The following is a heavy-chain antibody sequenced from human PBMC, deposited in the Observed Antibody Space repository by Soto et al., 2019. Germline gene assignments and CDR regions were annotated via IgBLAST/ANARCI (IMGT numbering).Heavy chain of an antibody. CDR1: GFTLNSYW. D-gene: IGHD5-12*01. CDR2: INFDGTTT. J-gene: IGHJ4*02. V-gene: IGHV3-74*01. CDR3: ARGGFRQWLLDY. Sequence: EVQLVESGGGLVQPGGSLRLSCAASGFTLNSYWIHWVRQAPGKGLVWVSRINFDGTTTNYADSVKGRFTISRDNAKNTLYLQMNSLRDEDTAVDYCARGGFRQWLLDYWGQGSLVTVSS.